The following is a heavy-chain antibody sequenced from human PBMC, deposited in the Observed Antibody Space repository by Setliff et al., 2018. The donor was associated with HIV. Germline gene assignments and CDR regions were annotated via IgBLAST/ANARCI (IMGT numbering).Heavy chain of an antibody. V-gene: IGHV3-13*01. Sequence: GSLRLSCVVSGFTLRSYDMYWVRQAPGKGLEWVSGLGVRGDTYYADSVKGRFTISRDNAKKSLYLQMNSLRAEDTAVYYCARGEEYHSSAWSPYWGQGTLVTVSS. CDR3: ARGEEYHSSAWSPY. D-gene: IGHD6-19*01. J-gene: IGHJ4*02. CDR2: LGVRGDT. CDR1: GFTLRSYD.